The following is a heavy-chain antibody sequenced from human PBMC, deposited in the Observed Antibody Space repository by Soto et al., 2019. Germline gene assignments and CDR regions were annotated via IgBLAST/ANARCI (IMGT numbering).Heavy chain of an antibody. CDR2: IYYSGST. D-gene: IGHD2-15*01. CDR1: GGSISSGDYY. V-gene: IGHV4-30-4*01. J-gene: IGHJ4*02. Sequence: QVQLQESGPGLVKPSQTLSLTCTVSGGSISSGDYYWSWIRQPPGKGLEWIGYIYYSGSTYYNPSLNSRVTISVDTSKNQFSLKLSSVTAADTAVYYCASSLPGRDGQTVDFDYWGQGTLVTVSS. CDR3: ASSLPGRDGQTVDFDY.